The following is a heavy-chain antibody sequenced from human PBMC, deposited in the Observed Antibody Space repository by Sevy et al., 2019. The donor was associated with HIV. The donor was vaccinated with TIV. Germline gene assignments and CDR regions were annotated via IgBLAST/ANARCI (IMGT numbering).Heavy chain of an antibody. Sequence: GESLKIPCRGSGYRFNNYWIAWVRQMPGKGLEWMGMIYPGDSDTRYSPSFQGQVTISADKSINTAYLQLSSLRASATAKYYCARSIAASYLDYWGLGTLVTVSS. CDR1: GYRFNNYW. V-gene: IGHV5-51*01. CDR2: IYPGDSDT. CDR3: ARSIAASYLDY. J-gene: IGHJ4*02. D-gene: IGHD6-13*01.